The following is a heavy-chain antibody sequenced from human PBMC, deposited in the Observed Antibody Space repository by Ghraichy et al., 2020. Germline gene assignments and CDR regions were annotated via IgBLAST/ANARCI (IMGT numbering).Heavy chain of an antibody. V-gene: IGHV3-30-3*01. CDR1: GFTFSTYS. CDR3: ARDIKSSSWSYYYYAMDV. Sequence: GGSLRLSCAASGFTFSTYSMHWVRLAPGKGLEWVAVISYDGISKYFADSVKGRFTISRDNSKNTLYLQMNSLRTEDTAVYYCARDIKSSSWSYYYYAMDVWGQGTMVTVSS. D-gene: IGHD6-13*01. J-gene: IGHJ6*02. CDR2: ISYDGISK.